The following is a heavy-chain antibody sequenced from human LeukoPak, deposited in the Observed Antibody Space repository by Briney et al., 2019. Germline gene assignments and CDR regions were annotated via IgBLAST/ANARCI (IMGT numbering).Heavy chain of an antibody. CDR1: GGTFSSYA. D-gene: IGHD5-24*01. Sequence: SVKVSCKASGGTFSSYAISWVRQAPGQGLEWMGRIIPIFGTANYAQKFQGRVTITTDESTSTAYMELSSLRSEDTAVYYCARGAPVEMATVDAFDIWGQGTMVTVSS. J-gene: IGHJ3*02. CDR2: IIPIFGTA. V-gene: IGHV1-69*05. CDR3: ARGAPVEMATVDAFDI.